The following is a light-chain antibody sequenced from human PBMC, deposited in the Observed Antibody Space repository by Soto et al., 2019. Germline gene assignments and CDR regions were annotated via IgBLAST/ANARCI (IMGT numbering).Light chain of an antibody. CDR2: TAS. V-gene: IGKV1-12*01. CDR3: QQGKSFPLT. Sequence: DSQMTQSPSSVSASVGDRVTITCRARQDINKWLAWYQQKPGLAPNLVIYTASRLHGGGPSRFSGSASGTDFTLTISSLQPEDVATYYCQQGKSFPLTFGGGTKVDSK. CDR1: QDINKW. J-gene: IGKJ4*01.